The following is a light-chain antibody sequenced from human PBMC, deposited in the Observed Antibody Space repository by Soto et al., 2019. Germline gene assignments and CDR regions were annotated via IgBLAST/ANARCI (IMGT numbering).Light chain of an antibody. CDR3: QQSSSTPPLT. J-gene: IGKJ3*01. CDR1: ERINTY. V-gene: IGKV1-12*01. CDR2: AAS. Sequence: DIQMTQSPSSVSASVGDRVTITCRASERINTYLAWYQQQPGKAPKLLIYAASSLQSGVPSRFSGSGSGTEFTLTISNLQPEDFATYYCQQSSSTPPLTFGPGTKVDIK.